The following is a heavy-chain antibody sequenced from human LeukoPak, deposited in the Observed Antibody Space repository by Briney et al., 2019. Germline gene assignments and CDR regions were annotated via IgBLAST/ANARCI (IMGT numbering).Heavy chain of an antibody. CDR2: IYSSGRT. CDR1: GASISAYH. Sequence: PSATLSLTCSVSGASISAYHWSWIRQPAGKGLEWIGRIYSSGRTNYIPSLKSRLTMSVDTSKNQFSLKLNSVTAADTAVYYCARDYSYPDYWGQGTLVTVSS. V-gene: IGHV4-4*07. CDR3: ARDYSYPDY. J-gene: IGHJ4*02. D-gene: IGHD5-18*01.